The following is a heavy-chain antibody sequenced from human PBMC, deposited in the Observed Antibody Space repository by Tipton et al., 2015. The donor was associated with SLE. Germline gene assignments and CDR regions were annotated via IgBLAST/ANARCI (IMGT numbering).Heavy chain of an antibody. Sequence: TLSLTCTVSGGSISSHYWSWIRQPPGKGLEWIGYIYYSGSTNYNPSLKSRVTISVDTSKNQFSLKLSSVTAADTAVYYCANTLGVNFDYWGQGTLVTVSS. D-gene: IGHD3-16*01. CDR1: GGSISSHY. CDR3: ANTLGVNFDY. J-gene: IGHJ4*02. V-gene: IGHV4-59*08. CDR2: IYYSGST.